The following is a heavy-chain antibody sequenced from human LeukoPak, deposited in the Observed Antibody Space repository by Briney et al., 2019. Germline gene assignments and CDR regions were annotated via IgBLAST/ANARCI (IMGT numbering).Heavy chain of an antibody. Sequence: GGSLRLSCAASGFTFSSYGMHWVRQAPGKGLEWVAVISYDGSNKYYADSVKGRFTISRDNAKNSLYLQMNSLRAEDTALYYCAKDIQWEPGSNFDYWGQGTLVTVSS. CDR2: ISYDGSNK. J-gene: IGHJ4*02. CDR3: AKDIQWEPGSNFDY. CDR1: GFTFSSYG. D-gene: IGHD1-26*01. V-gene: IGHV3-30*18.